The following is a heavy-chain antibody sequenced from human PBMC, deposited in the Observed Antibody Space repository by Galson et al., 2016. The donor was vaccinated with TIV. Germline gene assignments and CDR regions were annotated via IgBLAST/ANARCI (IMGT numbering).Heavy chain of an antibody. D-gene: IGHD3-22*01. CDR3: AEVPSSGFSYYYGIDV. J-gene: IGHJ6*02. CDR2: ISGGGGSS. V-gene: IGHV3-23*01. CDR1: GFTFSSYA. Sequence: SLRLSCAASGFTFSSYALTWVRQAPGKGLEWVSAISGGGGSSYYGDSVKGRFTISRDNSEKMLYLQMNSLRAEDTAVYYCAEVPSSGFSYYYGIDVWGQGTTVTVS.